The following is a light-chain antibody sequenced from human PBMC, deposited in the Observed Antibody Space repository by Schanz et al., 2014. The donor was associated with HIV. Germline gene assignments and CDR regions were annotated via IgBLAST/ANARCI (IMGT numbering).Light chain of an antibody. J-gene: IGKJ5*01. CDR3: QKYGGSPLIT. V-gene: IGKV3-20*01. CDR2: AAS. CDR1: QSVSSN. Sequence: EIVMTQSPATLSVSPGERATLSCRASQSVSSNLAWYQQKPGQAPRLLIYAASSRATGIPDRFSGSGSGTDFALSISRLEPGDFAVYYCQKYGGSPLITFGQGTRLEIK.